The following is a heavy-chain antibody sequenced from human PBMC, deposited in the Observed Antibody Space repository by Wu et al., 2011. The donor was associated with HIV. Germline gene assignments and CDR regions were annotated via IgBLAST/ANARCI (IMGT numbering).Heavy chain of an antibody. CDR1: GYTFTNYG. CDR2: ISVYNGNT. CDR3: ARDGSSAQLDLYYNHMDV. V-gene: IGHV1-18*04. Sequence: QVQMLQSGSEVKKPGASVKVSCKTSGYTFTNYGINWVRQAPGQGLEWMGWISVYNGNTNYAQKFQDRVTMTTDTSTSTAYMELRSLRSDDTAVYYCARDGSSAQLDLYYNHMDVWGKGTTVTVSS. J-gene: IGHJ6*03. D-gene: IGHD6-6*01.